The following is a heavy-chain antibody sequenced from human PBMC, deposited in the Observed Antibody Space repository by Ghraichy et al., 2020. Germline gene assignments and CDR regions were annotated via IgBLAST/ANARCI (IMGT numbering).Heavy chain of an antibody. J-gene: IGHJ5*02. CDR1: GFTFSSYS. Sequence: GGSLRLSCAASGFTFSSYSMNWVRQAPGKGLEWVSSISSSSSYINYADSVEGRFSISRDNAKNSLYLQMNSLRAEDTAVYYCARVQTDGQYNWFDPWGQGTLVTVSS. D-gene: IGHD5-24*01. CDR2: ISSSSSYI. CDR3: ARVQTDGQYNWFDP. V-gene: IGHV3-21*01.